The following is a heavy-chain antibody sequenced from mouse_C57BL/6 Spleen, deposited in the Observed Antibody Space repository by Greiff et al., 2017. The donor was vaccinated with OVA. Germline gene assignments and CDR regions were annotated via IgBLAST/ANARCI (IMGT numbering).Heavy chain of an antibody. CDR3: ARDPDGYSYYFDY. CDR2: ISYDGSN. J-gene: IGHJ2*01. D-gene: IGHD2-3*01. V-gene: IGHV3-6*01. CDR1: GYSITSGYY. Sequence: EVQLQESGPGLVKPSQSLSLTCSVTGYSITSGYYWNWIRQFPGNKLEWMGYISYDGSNNYNPSLKNRISITRDTSKNQFFLKLNSVTTEDTATYYCARDPDGYSYYFDYWGQGTTLTVSS.